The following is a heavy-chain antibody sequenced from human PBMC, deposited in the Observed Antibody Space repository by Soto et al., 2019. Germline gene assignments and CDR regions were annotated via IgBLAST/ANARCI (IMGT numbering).Heavy chain of an antibody. D-gene: IGHD3-3*01. J-gene: IGHJ6*02. V-gene: IGHV4-34*01. CDR1: GGSFSGYY. CDR2: INHSGST. CDR3: ARVHASSLLRFLEWLPIGDYYYGMDV. Sequence: PSETLSLTCAVYGGSFSGYYWSWIRQPPGKGLEWIGEINHSGSTNYNPSLKSRVTISVDTSKNQFSLKLSSVTAADTAVYYCARVHASSLLRFLEWLPIGDYYYGMDVWGQGTTVTVSS.